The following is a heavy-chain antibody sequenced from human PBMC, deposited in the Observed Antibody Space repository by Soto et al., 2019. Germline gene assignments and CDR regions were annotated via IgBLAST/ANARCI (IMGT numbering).Heavy chain of an antibody. Sequence: EGSLRLSCAASGFTFSNYGMHWVRQAPAKELEWVAFIWYDGKDKYYADSVKGRFTISRDNSKDTLYLQMNILSAEDTAVYYCAGDLEGAATWGYRFDYWGQGIPVTVSS. J-gene: IGHJ4*02. CDR1: GFTFSNYG. CDR2: IWYDGKDK. D-gene: IGHD2-15*01. CDR3: AGDLEGAATWGYRFDY. V-gene: IGHV3-33*08.